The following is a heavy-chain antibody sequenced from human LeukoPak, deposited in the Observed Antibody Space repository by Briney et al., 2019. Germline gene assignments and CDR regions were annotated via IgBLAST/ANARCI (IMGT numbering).Heavy chain of an antibody. J-gene: IGHJ4*02. CDR1: GFPFSSYG. V-gene: IGHV3-33*01. CDR2: IWYDGSNK. D-gene: IGHD6-19*01. Sequence: PGGSLRLSRAASGFPFSSYGMHWVRQAPGKGLEWVAVIWYDGSNKYYADSVKGRFTISRDNSKNTLYLQMNSLRAEDTAVYYCARAPASGWYSHFDYWGQGTLVTVSS. CDR3: ARAPASGWYSHFDY.